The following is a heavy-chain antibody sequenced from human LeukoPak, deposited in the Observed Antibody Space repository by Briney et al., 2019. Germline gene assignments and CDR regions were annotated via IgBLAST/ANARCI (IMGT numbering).Heavy chain of an antibody. CDR1: GFTFSSHG. J-gene: IGHJ4*02. Sequence: GRSLRLSCAASGFTFSSHGMHWVRQAPGKGLEWVAVISYDENNKYYADSVKGRFTISRDNSKNTLYLQMNSLRTEDTAVYYCASELSPTYYYDSSGYYHIDYWGQGTLVTVSS. CDR2: ISYDENNK. V-gene: IGHV3-30*03. CDR3: ASELSPTYYYDSSGYYHIDY. D-gene: IGHD3-22*01.